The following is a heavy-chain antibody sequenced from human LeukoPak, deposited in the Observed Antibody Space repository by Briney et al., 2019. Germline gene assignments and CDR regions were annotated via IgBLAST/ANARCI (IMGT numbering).Heavy chain of an antibody. CDR3: ARGAYSSSWYALFDY. D-gene: IGHD6-13*01. J-gene: IGHJ4*02. V-gene: IGHV1-18*01. CDR2: ISAYNGNT. Sequence: ASVKVSCKASGYTFTSYGISWVRQAPGQGLEWMGWISAYNGNTNYAQKLQGRVTMTTDTSTSTAYMELRSLRSDDTAVYYCARGAYSSSWYALFDYWGQGTLVTVSS. CDR1: GYTFTSYG.